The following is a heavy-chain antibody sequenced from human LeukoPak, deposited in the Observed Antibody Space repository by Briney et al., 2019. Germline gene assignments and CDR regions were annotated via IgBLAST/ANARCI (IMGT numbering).Heavy chain of an antibody. Sequence: KPGGSLRLSCAASGFTFSSYSMNWVRQAPGKGLEWVSSISSSSSYIYYADSVKGRFTISRDNAKNSLYLQMNSLRAEDTAVYYCARDETDYYDSSGYYYYYYYGMDVWGQGTTVTVSS. D-gene: IGHD3-22*01. V-gene: IGHV3-21*01. CDR3: ARDETDYYDSSGYYYYYYYGMDV. J-gene: IGHJ6*02. CDR1: GFTFSSYS. CDR2: ISSSSSYI.